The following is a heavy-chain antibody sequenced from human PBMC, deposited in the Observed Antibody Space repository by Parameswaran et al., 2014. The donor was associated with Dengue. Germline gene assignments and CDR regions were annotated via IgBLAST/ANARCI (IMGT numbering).Heavy chain of an antibody. CDR1: GFTFSGFN. Sequence: QAGGRLKISCAASGFTFSGFNMNWVRQAPGKGLEWISCISTNSRDMEYADSVKGRFTISRDNAKNSLYLQMNSLRAEDTAVYYCATLDFWSLYGMDVWGQGTTVTVSS. CDR2: ISTNSRDM. D-gene: IGHD3-3*01. J-gene: IGHJ6*02. V-gene: IGHV3-48*01. CDR3: ATLDFWSLYGMDV.